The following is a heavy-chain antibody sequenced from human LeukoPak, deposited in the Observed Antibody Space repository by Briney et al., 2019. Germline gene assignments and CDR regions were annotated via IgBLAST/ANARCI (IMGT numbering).Heavy chain of an antibody. Sequence: PSETLSLTCTVSGGSISSYYWSWIRQPPGKGLEWIGYIYYSGSTNYNPSLKSRVTISVDTSKNQFSLKLSSVTAADTAVYYCARQSTYYDFWSGWPMDVWGQGTTVTVSS. D-gene: IGHD3-3*01. CDR1: GGSISSYY. J-gene: IGHJ6*02. CDR2: IYYSGST. CDR3: ARQSTYYDFWSGWPMDV. V-gene: IGHV4-59*01.